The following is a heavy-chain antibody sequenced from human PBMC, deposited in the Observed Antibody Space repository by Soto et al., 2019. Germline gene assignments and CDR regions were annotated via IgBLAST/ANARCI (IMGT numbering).Heavy chain of an antibody. CDR1: GFTCSSYD. CDR3: AKATATGGGAFDI. CDR2: ILVDGRT. J-gene: IGHJ3*02. D-gene: IGHD2-8*02. V-gene: IGHV3-23*01. Sequence: LRLSCAASGFTCSSYDMSWVRQAPGKGLEWVSTILVDGRTFYVDSVKGRFTISRDNSKNTVYLQMNSLTAGDTALYYCAKATATGGGAFDICGQGTMVTVSS.